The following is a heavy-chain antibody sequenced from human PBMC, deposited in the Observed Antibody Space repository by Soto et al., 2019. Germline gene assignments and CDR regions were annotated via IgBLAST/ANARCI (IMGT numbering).Heavy chain of an antibody. Sequence: PAETLSLTCTVSGDSISRSSFYWGWIRQSPGKGLECIGIVYFTGSTNYNPSLKSRITINPDTSKNQFSLQLNSLTPEDTAVYYCARGRNSAFDVWGQGTMVTVSS. CDR1: GDSISRSSFY. J-gene: IGHJ3*01. V-gene: IGHV4-39*01. CDR2: VYFTGST. D-gene: IGHD1-7*01. CDR3: ARGRNSAFDV.